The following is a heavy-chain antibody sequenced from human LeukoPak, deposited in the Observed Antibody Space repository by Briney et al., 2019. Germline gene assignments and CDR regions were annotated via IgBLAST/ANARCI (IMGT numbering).Heavy chain of an antibody. CDR1: GFRFSGYW. CDR3: ASDKSGSSELYYFDY. V-gene: IGHV3-7*03. J-gene: IGHJ4*02. Sequence: GSLRLSCAASGFRFSGYWMTWVRQAPGKGLEWVANIKGDGSETSYVTSVRGRFTISRDNAKNSLYLQMNNLRVEDTAVYYCASDKSGSSELYYFDYWGQGTLVTVSS. CDR2: IKGDGSET. D-gene: IGHD1-26*01.